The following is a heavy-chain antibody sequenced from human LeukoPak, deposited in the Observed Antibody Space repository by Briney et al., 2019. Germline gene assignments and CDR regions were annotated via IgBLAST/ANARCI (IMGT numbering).Heavy chain of an antibody. J-gene: IGHJ3*02. CDR3: AKQITMVRGVIIGDAFDI. Sequence: PGGSLRLSCAASGFTFSSYSMNWVRQAPGKGLEWVANIKQDGSEKYYVDSVKGRFTISRDNSKNTLYLQMNSLRAEDTAVYYCAKQITMVRGVIIGDAFDIWGQGTMVTVSS. V-gene: IGHV3-7*03. CDR1: GFTFSSYS. CDR2: IKQDGSEK. D-gene: IGHD3-10*01.